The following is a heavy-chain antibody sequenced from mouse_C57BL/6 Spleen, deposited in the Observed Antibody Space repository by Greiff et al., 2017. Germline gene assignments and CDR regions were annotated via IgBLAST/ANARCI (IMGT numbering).Heavy chain of an antibody. CDR3: ALEAYYSNYEGYAMDY. CDR1: GYTFTDYY. V-gene: IGHV1-26*01. CDR2: INPNNGGT. J-gene: IGHJ4*01. Sequence: EVQLQQSGPELVKPGASVKISCKASGYTFTDYYMNWVKQSHGKSLEWIGDINPNNGGTSYNQKFKGKATLTVDKSSSTAYMELRSLTSEDAAVYYCALEAYYSNYEGYAMDYWGQGTSVTVSS. D-gene: IGHD2-5*01.